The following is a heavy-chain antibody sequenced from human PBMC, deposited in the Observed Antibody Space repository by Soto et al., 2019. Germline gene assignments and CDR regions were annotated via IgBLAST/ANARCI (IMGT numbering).Heavy chain of an antibody. V-gene: IGHV3-11*06. CDR1: GFTFSDYF. CDR3: ARSYSSRFQQ. CDR2: ISSSSSYT. J-gene: IGHJ1*01. D-gene: IGHD6-13*01. Sequence: GVLRLSCAASGFTFSDYFMNWVRQAPGKGLEWISYISSSSSYTKYADSVKGRFTISRDNAQNSLHLQMNSLRVEDTAVYYCARSYSSRFQQWGQGTLVTVSS.